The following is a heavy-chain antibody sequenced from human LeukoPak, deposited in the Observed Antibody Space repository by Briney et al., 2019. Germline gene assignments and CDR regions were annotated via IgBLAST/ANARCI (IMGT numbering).Heavy chain of an antibody. Sequence: SETLSLTCTVSGGSISSYYWSWIRQPPGKGLQWIGYIHYSGSTNYNPSLKSRVTISVDTSKNQFSLKLSSVTAADTAVYYCARHDYGATRDYWGQGTLVTVSS. V-gene: IGHV4-59*01. CDR3: ARHDYGATRDY. CDR2: IHYSGST. CDR1: GGSISSYY. J-gene: IGHJ4*02. D-gene: IGHD4-17*01.